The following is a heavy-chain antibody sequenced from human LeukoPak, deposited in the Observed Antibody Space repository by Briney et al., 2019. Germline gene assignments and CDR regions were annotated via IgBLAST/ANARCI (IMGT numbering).Heavy chain of an antibody. D-gene: IGHD2-15*01. Sequence: PSETLSLTCTVSGGSISSYYWSWIRQPPGKGLEWIGYIYYSGSTNYNPSLKSRVTISVDTSKNQFSLKLSSVTAADTAVYYCARLWGYCSGGSSYGPFDPWGQGTLVTVSS. V-gene: IGHV4-59*08. CDR3: ARLWGYCSGGSSYGPFDP. CDR1: GGSISSYY. CDR2: IYYSGST. J-gene: IGHJ5*02.